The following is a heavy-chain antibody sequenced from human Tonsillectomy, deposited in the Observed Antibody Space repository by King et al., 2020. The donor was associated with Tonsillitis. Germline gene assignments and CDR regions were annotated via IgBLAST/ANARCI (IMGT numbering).Heavy chain of an antibody. CDR1: GFTFSSYA. CDR3: AKDIGSGGSGMIGMDV. J-gene: IGHJ6*02. Sequence: EVQLVESGGGLVQPGGSLRLSCAVSGFTFSSYAMSWVRQAPGKGLEWVSVIYSGGSSTYYADSVKGRFTISRDNSKNTLHLQMNSLRAEDTAVYYCAKDIGSGGSGMIGMDVWGQGTTVTVSS. D-gene: IGHD3-10*01. CDR2: IYSGGSST. V-gene: IGHV3-23*03.